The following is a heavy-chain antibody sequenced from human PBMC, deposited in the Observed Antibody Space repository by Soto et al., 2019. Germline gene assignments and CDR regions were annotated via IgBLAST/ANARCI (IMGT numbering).Heavy chain of an antibody. CDR3: ARGGYGMDV. Sequence: PSETLSLTCAVSCGSISSGGYSWSWIRQPPGKGLEWIGYIYHSGSTYYNPSLKSRVTISVDRSKNQFSLKLSSVTAADTAVYYCARGGYGMDVWGQGTTVTVSS. V-gene: IGHV4-30-2*01. J-gene: IGHJ6*02. CDR2: IYHSGST. CDR1: CGSISSGGYS. D-gene: IGHD3-16*01.